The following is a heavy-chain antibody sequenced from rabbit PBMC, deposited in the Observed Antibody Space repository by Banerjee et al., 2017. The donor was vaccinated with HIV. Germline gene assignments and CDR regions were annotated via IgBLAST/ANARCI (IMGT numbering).Heavy chain of an antibody. V-gene: IGHV1S45*01. J-gene: IGHJ6*01. CDR1: GFSFSSSHW. Sequence: QEQLEESGGGLVKPEGSLTLTCTASGFSFSSSHWIYWVRQAQGKGLELIGCIYTVSGGNTYYANWAKGRFTISKTSSTTVTLQMTSLTAADTATYFCAREQVGGDYWLWGPGTLVTVS. CDR2: IYTVSGGNT. D-gene: IGHD2-1*01. CDR3: AREQVGGDYWL.